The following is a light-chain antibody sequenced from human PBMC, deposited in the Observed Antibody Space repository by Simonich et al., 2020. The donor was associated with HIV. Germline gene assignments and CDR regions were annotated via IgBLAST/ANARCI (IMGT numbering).Light chain of an antibody. J-gene: IGKJ1*01. CDR2: KVS. Sequence: DIVMTQSPLSLPVTLGQPASISCRSSQILVHSDGNTYLNWYHQGPGQSPRSLSYKVSNRDSGVPDRFSGSGSDTDFTLKISRVGAEDVGIYYCMQGTLWWTFGQGTKVEIK. V-gene: IGKV2-30*02. CDR1: QILVHSDGNTY. CDR3: MQGTLWWT.